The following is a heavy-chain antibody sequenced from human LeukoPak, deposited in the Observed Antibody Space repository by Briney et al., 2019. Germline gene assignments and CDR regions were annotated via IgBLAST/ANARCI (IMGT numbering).Heavy chain of an antibody. Sequence: PSETLSLTCTVSGGSIRRGGHYWSWIRQQPGKGLEWIGYIYYSGKADYNPSLESRVTTSVDTSTNQFSLRLTSVTAADTALYFCATYLSTTRAFDPWGQGILVTVSS. D-gene: IGHD2-2*01. CDR3: ATYLSTTRAFDP. CDR1: GGSIRRGGHY. J-gene: IGHJ5*02. CDR2: IYYSGKA. V-gene: IGHV4-31*03.